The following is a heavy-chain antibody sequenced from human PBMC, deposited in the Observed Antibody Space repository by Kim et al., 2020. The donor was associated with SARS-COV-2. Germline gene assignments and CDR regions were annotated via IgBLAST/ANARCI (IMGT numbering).Heavy chain of an antibody. J-gene: IGHJ6*02. D-gene: IGHD2-2*01. CDR3: ARDSSLGGLDV. Sequence: TYNSTLQSRVTMSVEPSKNQFSLKLTSFTAADTAVYYCARDSSLGGLDVWGQGTTVTVSS. V-gene: IGHV4-4*06.